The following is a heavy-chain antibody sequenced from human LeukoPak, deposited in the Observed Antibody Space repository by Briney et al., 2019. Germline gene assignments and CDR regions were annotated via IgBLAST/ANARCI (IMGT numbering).Heavy chain of an antibody. CDR1: GFTFSSYA. V-gene: IGHV3-23*01. J-gene: IGHJ4*02. Sequence: PGGSLRLSCAASGFTFSSYAMSWFRQAPGKGLEWVSAISGSGGSTYYADSVKGRFTISRDNSKNTLYLQMNSLRAEDTAVYYCAKGGYSYGFLFDYWGQGTLVTVSS. CDR3: AKGGYSYGFLFDY. CDR2: ISGSGGST. D-gene: IGHD5-18*01.